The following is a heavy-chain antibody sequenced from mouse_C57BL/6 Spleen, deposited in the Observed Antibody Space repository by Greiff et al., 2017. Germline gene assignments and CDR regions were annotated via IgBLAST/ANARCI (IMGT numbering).Heavy chain of an antibody. CDR3: ASIYYGYEFAY. J-gene: IGHJ3*01. D-gene: IGHD2-2*01. CDR1: GFTFSSYA. V-gene: IGHV5-4*03. CDR2: ISDGGSYT. Sequence: EVNVVESGGGLVKPGGSLKLSCAASGFTFSSYAMSWVRQTPEKRLEWVATISDGGSYTYSPDNVKGRFTISRDNAKNNLYLQMSHLKSEDTAMYYCASIYYGYEFAYWGQGTLVTVSA.